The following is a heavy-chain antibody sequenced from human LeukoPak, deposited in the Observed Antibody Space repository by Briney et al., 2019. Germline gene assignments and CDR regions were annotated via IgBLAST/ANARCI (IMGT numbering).Heavy chain of an antibody. CDR3: AREGTDQYYYYYMDV. J-gene: IGHJ6*03. D-gene: IGHD3-10*01. Sequence: SETLSLTCTVSGGSISSSSYYWGWIRQPPGKGLEWIGSIYYSGSTNYNPSLKSRVTISLDTSKNQFSLKLSSVTAADTAVYYCAREGTDQYYYYYMDVWGKGTTVTVSS. CDR2: IYYSGST. V-gene: IGHV4-39*07. CDR1: GGSISSSSYY.